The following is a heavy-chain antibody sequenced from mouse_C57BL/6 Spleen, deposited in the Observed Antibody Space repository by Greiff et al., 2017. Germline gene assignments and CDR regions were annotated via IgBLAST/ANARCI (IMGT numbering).Heavy chain of an antibody. CDR3: ARWDYSNYAAMDD. V-gene: IGHV1-61*01. Sequence: QVQLQQPGAELVRPGSSVKLSCKASGYTFTSYWMDWVKQRPGQGLEWIGNIYPSDSETHYNQKFKDKATLTVDKSSSTAYMQLSSLTSEDSAVEYWARWDYSNYAAMDDWGKGTSVTVSS. J-gene: IGHJ4*01. CDR2: IYPSDSET. D-gene: IGHD2-5*01. CDR1: GYTFTSYW.